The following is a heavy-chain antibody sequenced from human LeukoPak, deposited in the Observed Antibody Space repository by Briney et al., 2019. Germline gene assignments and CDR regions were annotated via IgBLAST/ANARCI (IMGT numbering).Heavy chain of an antibody. V-gene: IGHV4-30-4*01. Sequence: PSETLSLTCTVSGGSISSGDYYWSWLRQPPGKGLEWIGYIYYSGSTYYNPSLKSRVTISVDTSKNQFSLKLSSVTAADTAVYYCARALNRDSSSWYSWFDPWGQGTLVTVSS. CDR2: IYYSGST. CDR3: ARALNRDSSSWYSWFDP. J-gene: IGHJ5*02. D-gene: IGHD6-13*01. CDR1: GGSISSGDYY.